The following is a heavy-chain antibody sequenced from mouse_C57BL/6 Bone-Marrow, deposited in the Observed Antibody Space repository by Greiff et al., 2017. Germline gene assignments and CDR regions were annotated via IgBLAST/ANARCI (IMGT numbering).Heavy chain of an antibody. V-gene: IGHV5-6*01. Sequence: EVQLQQSGGDLVKPGGSLKLSCAASGFTFSSYGMSWVRQTPDKRLEWVATISSGGSYTYYPESVKGRFTISRDNAKNTLYLQRSSLKSEDTAMYYCARALDGYPAWCAYWGQGTLVTVSA. CDR2: ISSGGSYT. D-gene: IGHD2-3*01. CDR3: ARALDGYPAWCAY. J-gene: IGHJ3*01. CDR1: GFTFSSYG.